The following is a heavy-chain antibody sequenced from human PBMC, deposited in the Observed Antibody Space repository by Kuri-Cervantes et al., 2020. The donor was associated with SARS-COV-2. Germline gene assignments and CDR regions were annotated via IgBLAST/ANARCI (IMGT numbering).Heavy chain of an antibody. J-gene: IGHJ6*02. D-gene: IGHD2-8*02. CDR2: ITYDKTNE. Sequence: GESLKISCAAFEFTFSSYAMHWVRQAPGKGLEWVAVITYDKTNEYYEDYVKGRFPISRTNSKSSLYLQLNSLKTEDTAVYYFAKDPRTGFSGVVYHGLDVWGQGTTVTVSS. CDR3: AKDPRTGFSGVVYHGLDV. V-gene: IGHV3-30*16. CDR1: EFTFSSYA.